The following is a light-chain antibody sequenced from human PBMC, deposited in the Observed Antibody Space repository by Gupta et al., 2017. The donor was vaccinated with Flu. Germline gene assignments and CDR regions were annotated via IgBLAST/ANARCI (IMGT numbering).Light chain of an antibody. CDR3: QQYNSFWT. V-gene: IGKV1-5*03. Sequence: SPSTLSASVGDRVTITCRASQSISSWLAWYQQKPGKAPKLLIYKASSLESGVPSRFSGSGSGTEFTLTISSLQPDDFATYYCQQYNSFWTFGQGTKVEIK. J-gene: IGKJ1*01. CDR1: QSISSW. CDR2: KAS.